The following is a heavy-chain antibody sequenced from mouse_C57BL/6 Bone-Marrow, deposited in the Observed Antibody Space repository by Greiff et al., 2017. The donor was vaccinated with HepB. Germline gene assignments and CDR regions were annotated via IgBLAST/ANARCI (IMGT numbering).Heavy chain of an antibody. D-gene: IGHD2-1*01. CDR2: ISSGSSTI. V-gene: IGHV5-17*01. Sequence: DVHLVESGGGLVKPGGSLKLSCAASGFTFSDYGMHWVRQAPEKGLEWVAYISSGSSTIYYADTVKGRFTISRDNAKNTLFLQMTSLRSEDTAMYYCARWGNYYAMDYWGQGTSVTVSS. CDR1: GFTFSDYG. CDR3: ARWGNYYAMDY. J-gene: IGHJ4*01.